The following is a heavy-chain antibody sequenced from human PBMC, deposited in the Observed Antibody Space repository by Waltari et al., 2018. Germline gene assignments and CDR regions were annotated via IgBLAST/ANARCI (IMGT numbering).Heavy chain of an antibody. CDR2: ISWNSGSI. D-gene: IGHD7-27*01. Sequence: EVQLLESGGGFAQPGGSLRLSCAASGFTFDDYAMHWVRQAPGKGLEWVSGISWNSGSIGYADSVKGRFTISRDNAKNSLYLQRNSLRAEDTALYYCAKDDWGSFDYWGQGTLVTVSS. CDR1: GFTFDDYA. V-gene: IGHV3-9*01. CDR3: AKDDWGSFDY. J-gene: IGHJ4*02.